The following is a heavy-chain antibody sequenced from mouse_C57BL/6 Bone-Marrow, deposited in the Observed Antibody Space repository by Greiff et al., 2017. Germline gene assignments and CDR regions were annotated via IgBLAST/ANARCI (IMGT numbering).Heavy chain of an antibody. D-gene: IGHD2-2*01. CDR2: IWTGGGT. CDR3: ASGSFAY. V-gene: IGHV2-9-1*01. J-gene: IGHJ3*01. CDR1: GFSLTSYA. Sequence: VKLMESGPGLVAPSQSLSITCTVSGFSLTSYAISWVRQPPGKGLEWLGVIWTGGGTKYNLALKSRLSISKDKSKSQVILKMNSLQTVDTARYYGASGSFAYWGRGILVTVSA.